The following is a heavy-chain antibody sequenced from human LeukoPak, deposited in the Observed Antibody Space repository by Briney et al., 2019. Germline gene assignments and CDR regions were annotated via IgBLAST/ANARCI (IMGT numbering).Heavy chain of an antibody. CDR2: ISSSGSTI. CDR3: ARAQVGNYVFYYYYMDV. V-gene: IGHV3-48*03. Sequence: PGGSLRLSCAASGFTFSSYEMNWVRQASGKGLEWVSYISSSGSTIYYADSVKGRFTISRDNAKNSLYLQMNSLRAEDTAVYYCARAQVGNYVFYYYYMDVWGKGTTVTVSS. CDR1: GFTFSSYE. D-gene: IGHD1-7*01. J-gene: IGHJ6*03.